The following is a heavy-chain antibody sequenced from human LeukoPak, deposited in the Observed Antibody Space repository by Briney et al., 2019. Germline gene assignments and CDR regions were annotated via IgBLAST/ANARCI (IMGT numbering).Heavy chain of an antibody. CDR1: GFTFSSYD. D-gene: IGHD6-19*01. V-gene: IGHV3-23*01. J-gene: IGHJ5*02. CDR2: IRPSGDNT. CDR3: ARVAGWHWFDP. Sequence: GGALRLSCAASGFTFSSYDMTWVRQAPGRGLEWVSSIRPSGDNTYYGDSVKGRFTISRDNSKNTVYLQMNNMRVDDTAIYYCARVAGWHWFDPWGQGTLVTVSS.